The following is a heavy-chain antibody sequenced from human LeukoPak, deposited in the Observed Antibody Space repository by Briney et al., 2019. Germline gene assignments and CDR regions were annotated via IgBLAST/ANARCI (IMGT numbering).Heavy chain of an antibody. D-gene: IGHD4-17*01. CDR2: IYHSGST. V-gene: IGHV4-30-2*01. J-gene: IGHJ4*02. CDR1: GGSISRGGYS. CDR3: ARGTDPTVTTGEVDY. Sequence: SQTLSLTCAVSGGSISRGGYSWSWLRQPPGRGLEGVGYIYHSGSTYYNPSLKSRVTISVDRSKNQFSLKLSSVTAADTAVYYCARGTDPTVTTGEVDYWGQGTLVTVSS.